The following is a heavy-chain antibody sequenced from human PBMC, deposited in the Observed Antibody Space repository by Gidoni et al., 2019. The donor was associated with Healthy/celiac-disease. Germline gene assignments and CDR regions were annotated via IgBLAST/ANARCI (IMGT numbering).Heavy chain of an antibody. J-gene: IGHJ6*02. D-gene: IGHD2-2*01. CDR1: GFTFSSYE. CDR2: ISSSGSTI. Sequence: EVQLVESGGGLVQPGGSLRLSCAASGFTFSSYEMHWVRQAPGKGLEWVSYISSSGSTIYYADSVKGRCTISRDNAKNSLYLQMNSLRAEDTAVYYCAREGWQGYCSSTSCYALMDVWGQGTTVTVSS. CDR3: AREGWQGYCSSTSCYALMDV. V-gene: IGHV3-48*03.